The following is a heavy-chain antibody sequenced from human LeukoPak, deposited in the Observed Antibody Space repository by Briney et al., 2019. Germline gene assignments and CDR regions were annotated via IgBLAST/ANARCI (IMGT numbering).Heavy chain of an antibody. D-gene: IGHD6-13*01. J-gene: IGHJ5*02. CDR2: IYPGDSDT. Sequence: GESLKISCKGSGYSFTTYWIGWVRQMPGKGLEWMGIIYPGDSDTRYSPSFQGQVTISADKSISTAYLQWSSLKASDTAMYYCARSLLSSWSSPSWFDPWGQGTLVTVSS. CDR1: GYSFTTYW. CDR3: ARSLLSSWSSPSWFDP. V-gene: IGHV5-51*01.